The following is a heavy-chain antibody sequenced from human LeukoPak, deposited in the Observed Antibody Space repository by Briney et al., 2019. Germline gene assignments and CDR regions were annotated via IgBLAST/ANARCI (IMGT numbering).Heavy chain of an antibody. J-gene: IGHJ5*02. CDR2: VIPIFGTA. Sequence: SVKVSCKASGGTFSSYAISWVRQAPGQGLEWMGGVIPIFGTANYAQKFQGRVTITADESTSTAYMELSSLRSEDTAVYYCARAGILDILTGSLNWFDPWGQGTLVTVSS. V-gene: IGHV1-69*13. D-gene: IGHD3-9*01. CDR1: GGTFSSYA. CDR3: ARAGILDILTGSLNWFDP.